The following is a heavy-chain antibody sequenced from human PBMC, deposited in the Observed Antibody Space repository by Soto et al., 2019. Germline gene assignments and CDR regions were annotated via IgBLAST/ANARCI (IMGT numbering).Heavy chain of an antibody. J-gene: IGHJ6*02. D-gene: IGHD1-26*01. CDR2: ISYDGSNK. V-gene: IGHV3-30-3*01. CDR3: ARDLYVVGATYYYYGMDV. Sequence: QVQLVESGGGVVQPGRSLRLSCAASGFTFSSYAMHWVRQAPGKGLEWVAVISYDGSNKYYADSVKGRFTISRDNSKNTLYLQMNSLRAEDTAVYYCARDLYVVGATYYYYGMDVWGQGTTVTVSS. CDR1: GFTFSSYA.